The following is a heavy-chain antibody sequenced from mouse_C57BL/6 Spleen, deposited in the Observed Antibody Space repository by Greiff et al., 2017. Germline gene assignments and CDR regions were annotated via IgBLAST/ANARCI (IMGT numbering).Heavy chain of an antibody. J-gene: IGHJ1*03. CDR3: STRVVADWYFEG. V-gene: IGHV1-15*01. D-gene: IGHD1-1*01. CDR1: GYTFTDYE. CDR2: IDPETGGT. Sequence: QVQLQQSGAELVRPGASVTLSCKASGYTFTDYEMHWVKQTPVHGLEWIGAIDPETGGTAYNQKFKGKAILTADKSSSTAYMELRSLTSEDSAVYYCSTRVVADWYFEGWGTGTTVTVSS.